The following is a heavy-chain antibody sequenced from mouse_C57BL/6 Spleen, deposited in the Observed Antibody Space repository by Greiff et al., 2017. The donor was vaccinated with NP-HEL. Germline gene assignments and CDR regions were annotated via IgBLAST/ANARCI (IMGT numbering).Heavy chain of an antibody. V-gene: IGHV1-52*01. CDR1: GYTFTSYW. J-gene: IGHJ1*03. CDR2: IDPSDSET. Sequence: VQLQQPGAELVRPGSSVKLSCKASGYTFTSYWMHWVKQRPIQGLEWIGNIDPSDSETHYNQKFKDKATLTVDKSSSTAYMQLSSLTSEDSAVYYFARTYYYGSSYWYFDVWGTGTTVTVSS. D-gene: IGHD1-1*01. CDR3: ARTYYYGSSYWYFDV.